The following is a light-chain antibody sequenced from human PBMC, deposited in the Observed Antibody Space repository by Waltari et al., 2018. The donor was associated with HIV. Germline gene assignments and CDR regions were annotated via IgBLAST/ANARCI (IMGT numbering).Light chain of an antibody. V-gene: IGLV2-18*02. Sequence: QSALTQPPSASGSPGQSVTISCARTNSDIGGYDRVSWYQQPPGPAPKLLIYEVTNRPSGVPGRFSASKSGTTASLTISGLQAGDEGDYYCSSYSATNTVVFGGGTKLTVL. CDR3: SSYSATNTVV. CDR2: EVT. J-gene: IGLJ2*01. CDR1: NSDIGGYDR.